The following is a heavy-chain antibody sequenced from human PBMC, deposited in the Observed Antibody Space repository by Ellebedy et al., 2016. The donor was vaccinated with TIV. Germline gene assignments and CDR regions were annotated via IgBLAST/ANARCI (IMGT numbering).Heavy chain of an antibody. D-gene: IGHD3-9*01. CDR2: ISWDGTRT. CDR1: GFTFSSYS. CDR3: AKEYHDVVTGFIDY. V-gene: IGHV3-23*01. Sequence: GESLKISXAASGFTFSSYSMNWVRQAPGKGLEWVSFISWDGTRTYYADSVKGRLTISRDNSKNTVYLQMNSLRAEDTAVYYCAKEYHDVVTGFIDYWGQGTLVTVSS. J-gene: IGHJ4*02.